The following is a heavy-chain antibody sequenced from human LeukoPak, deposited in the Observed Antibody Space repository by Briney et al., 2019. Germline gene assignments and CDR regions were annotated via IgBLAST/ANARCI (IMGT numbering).Heavy chain of an antibody. D-gene: IGHD3-3*02. CDR1: GGTFSSYA. V-gene: IGHV1-69*05. CDR3: ARGDQTPDLAFNILAYYYYMDV. CDR2: IIPIFGTA. Sequence: SVKVSCKASGGTFSSYAISWVRQAPGQGLEWMGGIIPIFGTANYAQKFQGRVTITTDESTSTAYMELSSLRSEDTAVYYCARGDQTPDLAFNILAYYYYMDVWGKGTTVTVPS. J-gene: IGHJ6*03.